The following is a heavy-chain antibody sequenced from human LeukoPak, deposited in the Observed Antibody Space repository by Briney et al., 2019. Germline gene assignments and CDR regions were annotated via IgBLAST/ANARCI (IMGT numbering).Heavy chain of an antibody. V-gene: IGHV3-30*04. CDR3: ARDLTLGDFTFFDY. CDR1: GFTLGDYA. D-gene: IGHD2-21*02. CDR2: ISYDGRNK. Sequence: GGSLRLSCAASGFTLGDYAIHWVRQAPGRGLEWVALISYDGRNKYYADSVKGRFTISSDNSKDTLYLQMNSLRTEDTAVYYCARDLTLGDFTFFDYWGQGTLVTVSS. J-gene: IGHJ4*02.